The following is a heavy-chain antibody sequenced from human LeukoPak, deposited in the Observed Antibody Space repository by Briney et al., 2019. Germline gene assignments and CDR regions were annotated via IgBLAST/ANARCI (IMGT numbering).Heavy chain of an antibody. Sequence: ASVKVSCKASGYTFTGSYMHWVRQAPGQGLEWMGWINPNSGGTNYAQKFQGRVTMTRDTSISTAYMEVSSLRSDDTAVYYCARGRGYSYGVFDYWGQGTLVTVSS. D-gene: IGHD5-12*01. CDR1: GYTFTGSY. J-gene: IGHJ4*02. V-gene: IGHV1-2*02. CDR2: INPNSGGT. CDR3: ARGRGYSYGVFDY.